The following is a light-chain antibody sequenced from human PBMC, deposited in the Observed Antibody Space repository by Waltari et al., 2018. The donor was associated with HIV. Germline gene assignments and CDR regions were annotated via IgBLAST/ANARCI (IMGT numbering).Light chain of an antibody. CDR3: QSYDSSIVV. J-gene: IGLJ2*01. Sequence: NFMLTQPHSVSESPGKTVTISCTRSSGSIASNYVQWYQQRPGSAPTTVIYEDNQRPSCVPDRFSGSIDSSSNSASLTISGLKTEDEADYYCQSYDSSIVVFGGGTKLTVL. CDR2: EDN. V-gene: IGLV6-57*04. CDR1: SGSIASNY.